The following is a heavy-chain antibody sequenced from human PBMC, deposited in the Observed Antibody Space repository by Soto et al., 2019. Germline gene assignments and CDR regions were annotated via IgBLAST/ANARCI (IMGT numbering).Heavy chain of an antibody. D-gene: IGHD3-9*01. J-gene: IGHJ6*02. Sequence: PGGSLRLSCAASTFTFSDYYMSWIRQAPGKGLEWVSYSDRTGRAIYYADTVKDRFIISRDNAKNTLYLEMNGLTAEDTAIYYCARDLTGYAMDVWGQGTTVTVSS. CDR1: TFTFSDYY. CDR3: ARDLTGYAMDV. V-gene: IGHV3-11*04. CDR2: SDRTGRAI.